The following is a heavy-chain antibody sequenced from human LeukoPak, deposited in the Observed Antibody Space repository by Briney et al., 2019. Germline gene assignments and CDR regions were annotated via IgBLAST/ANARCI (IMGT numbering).Heavy chain of an antibody. CDR1: GGSISSSSYY. J-gene: IGHJ4*02. CDR2: IYYSGST. Sequence: SETLSLTCTVSGGSISSSSYYWGRIRQPPGKGLEWIGSIYYSGSTYYNPSLKSRVTISVDTSKNQFSLKLSSVTAADTAVYYCASLGGENYQLLSRHAYWGQGTLVTVSS. CDR3: ASLGGENYQLLSRHAY. V-gene: IGHV4-39*01. D-gene: IGHD2-2*01.